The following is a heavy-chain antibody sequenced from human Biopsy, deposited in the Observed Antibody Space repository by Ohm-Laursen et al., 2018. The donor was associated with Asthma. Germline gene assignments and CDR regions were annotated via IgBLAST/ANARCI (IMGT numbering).Heavy chain of an antibody. CDR3: ANYEVVTAILPMDV. CDR1: GFTFSSYA. J-gene: IGHJ6*02. Sequence: SLRLSCTASGFTFSSYAMSWVRQAPGKGLEWVSAISGSGGSTYYADSVKGRFTISRDNSKNTLYLQMNSLRAEDTAVYYCANYEVVTAILPMDVWGRGTTVTVSS. CDR2: ISGSGGST. V-gene: IGHV3-23*01. D-gene: IGHD2-21*02.